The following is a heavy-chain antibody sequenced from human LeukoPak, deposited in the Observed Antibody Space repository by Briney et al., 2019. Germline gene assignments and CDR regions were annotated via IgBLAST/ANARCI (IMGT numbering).Heavy chain of an antibody. CDR1: GGSISSYY. Sequence: SETLSLTCTVSGGSISSYYWSWIRQPPGKGLEWIGYIYTSGSTNYNPSLKSRVTMSVDTSKNQFSLKLSYVAAADTAVYYCARHAYSSSSFDYWGQGTPVTVSS. CDR2: IYTSGST. J-gene: IGHJ4*02. D-gene: IGHD6-6*01. CDR3: ARHAYSSSSFDY. V-gene: IGHV4-4*09.